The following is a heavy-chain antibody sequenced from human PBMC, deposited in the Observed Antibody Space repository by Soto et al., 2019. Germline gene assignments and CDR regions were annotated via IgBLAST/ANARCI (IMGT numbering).Heavy chain of an antibody. J-gene: IGHJ4*02. Sequence: SETLSLTCTVSGGSISSGNYYWSWIRQPPGKGLEWIGFISYSGSAYYNPSLKSRVTISVDTSKNQFSLNLSFVTAADTAVYCCATMGTPATGLYYFDYWGQGTLVTVSS. CDR1: GGSISSGNYY. D-gene: IGHD2-15*01. V-gene: IGHV4-30-4*01. CDR3: ATMGTPATGLYYFDY. CDR2: ISYSGSA.